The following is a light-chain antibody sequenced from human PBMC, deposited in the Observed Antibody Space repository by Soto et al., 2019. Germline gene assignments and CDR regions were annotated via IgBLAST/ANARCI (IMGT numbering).Light chain of an antibody. CDR3: QQYGSSQWT. CDR1: QSVSSN. CDR2: GAS. V-gene: IGKV3-20*01. J-gene: IGKJ1*01. Sequence: EIVMSQSPATLSVSQGERATLSCRASQSVSSNLAWYQQKPGQAPRLLIYGASNRATGIPARFSGSGSGTDFTLTISRLEPEDFAVYYCQQYGSSQWTFGQGTKVDIK.